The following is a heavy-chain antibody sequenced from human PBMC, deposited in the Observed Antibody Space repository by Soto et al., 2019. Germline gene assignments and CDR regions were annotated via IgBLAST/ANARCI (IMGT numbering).Heavy chain of an antibody. CDR3: ARMIRINSAFDI. Sequence: SGPTLVNPTQTLTLTCTFSGFSLTPYGMCVTWIRQPPGKALEWLARIDWDDDEYYSTSLKTRLTISKDTSKNQVVLTLTNVDPVDTATYYCARMIRINSAFDIWGQGTMVTVSS. V-gene: IGHV2-70*11. CDR1: GFSLTPYGMC. CDR2: IDWDDDE. J-gene: IGHJ3*02.